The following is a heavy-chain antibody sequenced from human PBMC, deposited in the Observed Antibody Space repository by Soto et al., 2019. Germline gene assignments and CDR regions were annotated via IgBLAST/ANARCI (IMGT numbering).Heavy chain of an antibody. CDR3: ARELSITMVRGVWKSTNPNSRDYGMDV. CDR1: GFTFSDYY. CDR2: ISSSSSYT. Sequence: WGSLILSCAASGFTFSDYYMSWIRQAPGKGLEWVSYISSSSSYTNYADSVKGRFTLSRDNAKNSLYLQMNSLRAEDTAVYYCARELSITMVRGVWKSTNPNSRDYGMDVWGQGTTVTVSS. J-gene: IGHJ6*02. D-gene: IGHD3-10*01. V-gene: IGHV3-11*06.